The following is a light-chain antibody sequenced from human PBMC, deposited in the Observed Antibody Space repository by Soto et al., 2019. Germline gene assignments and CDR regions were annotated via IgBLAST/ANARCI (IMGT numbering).Light chain of an antibody. CDR2: GAS. CDR3: QQHDSSPYT. J-gene: IGKJ2*01. V-gene: IGKV3-20*01. CDR1: QSVSRNY. Sequence: EIVLTQSPGTLSLSPGERATLSCRASQSVSRNYLAWYQQKPGQAPKLLIYGASTRATGIPDRFSVSGSGTDFTLAISRLEPEDFAVYSCQQHDSSPYTFGQGTKLEIK.